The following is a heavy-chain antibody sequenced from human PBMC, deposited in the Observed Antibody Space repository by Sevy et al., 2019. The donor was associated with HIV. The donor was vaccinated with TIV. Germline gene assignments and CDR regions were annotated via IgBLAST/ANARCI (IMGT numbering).Heavy chain of an antibody. D-gene: IGHD3-22*01. V-gene: IGHV3-11*01. J-gene: IGHJ3*02. CDR3: AHPLYRHYDSSGVDAFDI. CDR1: GFTFSDYY. CDR2: ISSSGSTI. Sequence: GGSLRLSCAASGFTFSDYYMSWIRQAPGKGLEWVSYISSSGSTIYYADSVKGRFTISRDNAKNSLYLQMNSLRAEDTAVYYCAHPLYRHYDSSGVDAFDIWGQGTMVTVSS.